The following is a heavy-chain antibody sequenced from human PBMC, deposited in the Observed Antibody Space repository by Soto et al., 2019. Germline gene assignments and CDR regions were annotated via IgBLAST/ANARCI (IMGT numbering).Heavy chain of an antibody. CDR2: INPNSGGT. Sequence: GASVKVSCKASGYTFTGYCMHWVRQATGQGLEWMGWINPNSGGTNYAQKFQGWVTMTRDTSISTAYMELSRLRSDDTAVYYCARVTYYYDSSGYSPRAFDIWGQGTMVTVSS. D-gene: IGHD3-22*01. CDR1: GYTFTGYC. V-gene: IGHV1-2*04. J-gene: IGHJ3*02. CDR3: ARVTYYYDSSGYSPRAFDI.